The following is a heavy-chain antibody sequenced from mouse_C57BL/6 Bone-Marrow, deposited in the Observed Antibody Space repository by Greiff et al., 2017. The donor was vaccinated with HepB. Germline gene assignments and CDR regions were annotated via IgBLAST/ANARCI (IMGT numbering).Heavy chain of an antibody. V-gene: IGHV5-6*01. CDR1: GFTFSSYG. CDR2: ISSGGSYT. CDR3: ARGVRVFFDY. Sequence: EVMLVESGGDLVKPGGSLKLSCAASGFTFSSYGMSWVRQTPDKRLEWVATISSGGSYTYYPDSVKGRFTISRDNAKNTLYLQMSSLKSEDTAMYICARGVRVFFDYWGHGTTLTVSS. D-gene: IGHD2-1*01. J-gene: IGHJ2*01.